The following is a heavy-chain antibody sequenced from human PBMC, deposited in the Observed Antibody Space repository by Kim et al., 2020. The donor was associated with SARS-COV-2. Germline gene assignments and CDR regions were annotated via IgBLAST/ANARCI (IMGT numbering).Heavy chain of an antibody. D-gene: IGHD6-19*01. J-gene: IGHJ4*02. CDR3: VRDTGWDHLDY. V-gene: IGHV3-7*01. CDR2: R. Sequence: RDRWDSVQGRITISRDSAENSLYLQMNNLRAEDTAVYYCVRDTGWDHLDYWGQGTLLTVSS.